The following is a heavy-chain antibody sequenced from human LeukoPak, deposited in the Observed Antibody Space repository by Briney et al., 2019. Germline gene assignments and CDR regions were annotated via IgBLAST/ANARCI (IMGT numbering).Heavy chain of an antibody. CDR2: INSDGSST. CDR3: GKRELWHGSGEDA. CDR1: GFTFSSYW. J-gene: IGHJ6*02. Sequence: PGGSLRLSCAASGFTFSSYWMHWVRQAPGKGLGWVSRINSDGSSTSYADSVKGRFTISRDNAKNTLYLQMNSLRAEDTAVYYCGKRELWHGSGEDAWGQGTTVTVSS. V-gene: IGHV3-74*01. D-gene: IGHD3-10*01.